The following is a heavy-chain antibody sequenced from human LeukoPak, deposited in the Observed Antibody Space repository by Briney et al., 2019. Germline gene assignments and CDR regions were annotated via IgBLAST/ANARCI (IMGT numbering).Heavy chain of an antibody. Sequence: SETLSLTCTVSGGSLSSYYWSWIRQPPGKGLEWIGYIYYSGSTNYNPSLKSRVTISVDTSKNQFSLKLSSVTAADTAVYYCARVLGSSWYYFDYWGQGTLVTVSS. CDR1: GGSLSSYY. J-gene: IGHJ4*02. CDR3: ARVLGSSWYYFDY. CDR2: IYYSGST. V-gene: IGHV4-59*01. D-gene: IGHD6-13*01.